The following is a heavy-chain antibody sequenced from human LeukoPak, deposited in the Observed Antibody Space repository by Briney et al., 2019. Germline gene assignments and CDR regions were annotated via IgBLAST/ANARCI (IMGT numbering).Heavy chain of an antibody. D-gene: IGHD2-2*01. CDR3: AKDPRPIVPATHFDY. J-gene: IGHJ4*02. CDR1: GLTFSSYA. V-gene: IGHV3-23*01. Sequence: GGSLRLSCAASGLTFSSYAMSWVRQAPGKGLEWVSAISGSGGSTYYADSVKGRFTISRDNSKNTLYLQMNSLRAEDTAVYYCAKDPRPIVPATHFDYWGQGTLVTVSS. CDR2: ISGSGGST.